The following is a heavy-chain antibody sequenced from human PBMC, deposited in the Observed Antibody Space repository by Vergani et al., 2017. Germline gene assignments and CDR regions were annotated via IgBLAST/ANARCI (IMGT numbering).Heavy chain of an antibody. J-gene: IGHJ5*02. Sequence: VQLVESGGGLVKPGGSLRLSCAASGFTFSDYYMSWIRQAPGKGLEWVSYISSSGSTIYYADSVKGRFTISRDNAKNSLYLQMNSLRAEDTAVYYCARMNVGYMFGYGDSQEPYNWFDPWGQGTLVTVSS. CDR1: GFTFSDYY. D-gene: IGHD4-17*01. CDR3: ARMNVGYMFGYGDSQEPYNWFDP. V-gene: IGHV3-11*01. CDR2: ISSSGSTI.